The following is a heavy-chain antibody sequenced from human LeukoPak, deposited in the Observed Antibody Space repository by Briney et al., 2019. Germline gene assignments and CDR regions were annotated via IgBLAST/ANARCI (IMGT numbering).Heavy chain of an antibody. CDR2: IYSGGST. D-gene: IGHD3-22*01. J-gene: IGHJ4*02. CDR3: ARDSDYDSSGYFDY. V-gene: IGHV3-66*01. CDR1: GFTVSSNY. Sequence: GGSLRLSCAASGFTVSSNYMSWVRQAPGKGLEWVSVIYSGGSTYYADSVKGRFTISRDNSRNTLYLQMNSLRGEDTAVYYCARDSDYDSSGYFDYWGQGTLVTVSS.